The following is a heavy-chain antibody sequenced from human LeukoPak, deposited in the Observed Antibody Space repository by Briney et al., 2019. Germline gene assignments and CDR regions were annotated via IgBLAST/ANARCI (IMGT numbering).Heavy chain of an antibody. V-gene: IGHV3-30*18. CDR3: AKVGRYYYDSSGYFDY. D-gene: IGHD3-22*01. CDR2: ISYDGSNK. Sequence: SGRSLRLSCAASGFTFSSYGMHWVRQAPGKGLEWVAVISYDGSNKYYADSVKGRFTISRDNSKNTLYLRMNSLRAEDTAVYYCAKVGRYYYDSSGYFDYWGQGTLVTVSS. CDR1: GFTFSSYG. J-gene: IGHJ4*02.